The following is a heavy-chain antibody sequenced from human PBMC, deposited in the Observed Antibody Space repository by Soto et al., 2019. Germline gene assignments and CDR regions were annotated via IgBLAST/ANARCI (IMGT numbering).Heavy chain of an antibody. Sequence: QVQLVQSGAEVKKPGASVNVSCKASGYTFTAFGIGWVRQAPGQGLEWMGWISTYNGNTNYAQKLQGRGTMTTDSSTNTAYMELRSLRSDGTAVYYCARKDVLVPSAMYYWGQGTLVTVSS. J-gene: IGHJ4*02. V-gene: IGHV1-18*01. CDR2: ISTYNGNT. CDR1: GYTFTAFG. CDR3: ARKDVLVPSAMYY. D-gene: IGHD2-2*01.